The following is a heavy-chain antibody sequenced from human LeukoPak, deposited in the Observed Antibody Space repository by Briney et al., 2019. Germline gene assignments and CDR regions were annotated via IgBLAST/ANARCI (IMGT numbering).Heavy chain of an antibody. J-gene: IGHJ6*03. D-gene: IGHD4-23*01. CDR2: IYYGGST. CDR3: ASGGNVRYYYYYMDV. V-gene: IGHV4-39*01. CDR1: GGSISSSSYY. Sequence: PSETLSLTCTVSGGSISSSSYYWGWIRQPPGKGLEWIGSIYYGGSTYYNPSLKSRVTISVDTSKNQFSLKLSSVTAADTAVYYCASGGNVRYYYYYMDVWGKGTTVTVSS.